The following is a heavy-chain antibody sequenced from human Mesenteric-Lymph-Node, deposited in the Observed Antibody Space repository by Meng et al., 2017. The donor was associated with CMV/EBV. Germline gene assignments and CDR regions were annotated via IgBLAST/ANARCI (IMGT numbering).Heavy chain of an antibody. D-gene: IGHD3-3*01. V-gene: IGHV3-9*01. J-gene: IGHJ3*02. CDR3: ARESKEGTYYDLWSGYSDDAFDI. CDR2: ISWDSGTR. Sequence: SLKISCVASGFTFDDYAMQWVRQTPGKGLEWVSGISWDSGTRCYADPVKGRFTISRDNAKNTLYLQMNSLRAEDTDVYYCARESKEGTYYDLWSGYSDDAFDIWGQGTMVTVSS. CDR1: GFTFDDYA.